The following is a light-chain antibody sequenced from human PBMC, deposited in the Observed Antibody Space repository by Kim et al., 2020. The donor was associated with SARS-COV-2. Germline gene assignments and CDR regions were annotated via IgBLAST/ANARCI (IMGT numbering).Light chain of an antibody. J-gene: IGKJ4*01. CDR1: QSVSSN. V-gene: IGKV3-15*01. Sequence: VSPGDRVTLSCRASQSVSSNLAWYQQKPGQAPRLLIYGASTRATGIPATFSGSGSGTEFTLDISSLQSEDFAVYYCQQYDKWPPVTFGGGTKVEI. CDR3: QQYDKWPPVT. CDR2: GAS.